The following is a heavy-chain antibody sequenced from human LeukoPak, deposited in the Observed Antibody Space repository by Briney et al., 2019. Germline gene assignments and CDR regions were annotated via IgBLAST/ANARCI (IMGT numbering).Heavy chain of an antibody. CDR2: ISDSGDST. CDR3: ALRGCGDFSPFDY. D-gene: IGHD4-17*01. Sequence: GGSLRLSCAASGFTFSNYAMSWVRQAPGKGLEWVSVISDSGDSTYYAGSVEGRFALSRDNSRDTLFLQMNSLRAEDTAVYYCALRGCGDFSPFDYWGQGTLVTVSS. J-gene: IGHJ4*02. V-gene: IGHV3-23*01. CDR1: GFTFSNYA.